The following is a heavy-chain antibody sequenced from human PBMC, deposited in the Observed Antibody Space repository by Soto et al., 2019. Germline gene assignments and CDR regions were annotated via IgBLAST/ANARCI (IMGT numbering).Heavy chain of an antibody. D-gene: IGHD3-22*01. CDR3: AKDHYYYDSSGYYLYFDY. V-gene: IGHV3-23*01. CDR1: GFTFSSYA. J-gene: IGHJ4*02. CDR2: ISGGGAGI. Sequence: EVQLLESGGGLVQPGGSLRLSCAASGFTFSSYAMSWVRQAPGKGLEWVSAISGGGAGIYYADSVRGRFTIPRDNSKNTLYLQMNSLRAEDTAVYYCAKDHYYYDSSGYYLYFDYWGQGTLVTVSS.